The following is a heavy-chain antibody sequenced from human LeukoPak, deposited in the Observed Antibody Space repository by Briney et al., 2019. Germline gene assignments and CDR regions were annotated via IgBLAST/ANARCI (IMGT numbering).Heavy chain of an antibody. CDR2: ISWNSGSI. CDR3: AKDSGYDFGGGAFDI. CDR1: GFTFDDYA. D-gene: IGHD5-12*01. J-gene: IGHJ4*02. Sequence: GRSLRLSCAASGFTFDDYAMHWVRQAPGKGLEWVSGISWNSGSIGYADSVKGRFTISRDNAKNSLYLQMNSLRAEDTALYYCAKDSGYDFGGGAFDIWGQGTLVTVSS. V-gene: IGHV3-9*01.